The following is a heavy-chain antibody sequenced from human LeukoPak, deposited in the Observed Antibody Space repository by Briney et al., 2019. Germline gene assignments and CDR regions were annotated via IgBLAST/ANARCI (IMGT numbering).Heavy chain of an antibody. Sequence: GGSLRLSCAASGFTFSIYSMNWVRQAPGKGLEWVSSISSSSSYIYYADSVKGRFTISRDNAKNSLYLQMNSLRAEDTAVYYCASARSYYDSSGSGFDYWGQGTLVTVSS. CDR2: ISSSSSYI. J-gene: IGHJ4*02. CDR1: GFTFSIYS. V-gene: IGHV3-21*01. CDR3: ASARSYYDSSGSGFDY. D-gene: IGHD3-22*01.